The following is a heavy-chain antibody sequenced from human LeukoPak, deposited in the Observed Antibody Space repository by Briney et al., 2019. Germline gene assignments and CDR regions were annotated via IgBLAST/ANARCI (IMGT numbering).Heavy chain of an antibody. J-gene: IGHJ3*02. Sequence: GGSLRLSCSASGFTFSSYAMHWVRQAPGKGLEYVSAISSNGGSTYYADSVKGRFTISRDNSKNTLYLQMSSLRAEDTAVYYCVKDLYSGGWWDAFDIWGQGTMVAVSS. V-gene: IGHV3-64D*06. D-gene: IGHD6-19*01. CDR2: ISSNGGST. CDR3: VKDLYSGGWWDAFDI. CDR1: GFTFSSYA.